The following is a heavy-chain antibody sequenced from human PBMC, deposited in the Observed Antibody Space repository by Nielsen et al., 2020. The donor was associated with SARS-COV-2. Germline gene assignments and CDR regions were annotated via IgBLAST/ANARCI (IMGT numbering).Heavy chain of an antibody. CDR3: AGELILEFDI. CDR1: GFTFSSYA. CDR2: ISYDGSNK. Sequence: GESLKISCAASGFTFSSYAMHWVRQAPGKGLESVAVISYDGSNKYYAESGKSRFTISRDNSKNTLYLQMNSLRAEDTAVYYCAGELILEFDIWGQGTMVTVSS. J-gene: IGHJ3*02. D-gene: IGHD1-1*01. V-gene: IGHV3-30-3*01.